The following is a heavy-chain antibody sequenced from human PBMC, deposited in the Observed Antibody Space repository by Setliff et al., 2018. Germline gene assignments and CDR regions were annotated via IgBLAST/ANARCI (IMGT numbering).Heavy chain of an antibody. CDR3: ATAVWEFLY. CDR2: INPDNGGT. V-gene: IGHV1-2*02. D-gene: IGHD1-26*01. J-gene: IGHJ4*02. CDR1: GYAFFGYF. Sequence: GASVKVSCKASGYAFFGYFMNWVRQAPGQGPVLMGWINPDNGGTHYAEKFQGRVTMTRDTSISTAYMELSSLRSDDTAIYYCATAVWEFLYWGQGALVTVSS.